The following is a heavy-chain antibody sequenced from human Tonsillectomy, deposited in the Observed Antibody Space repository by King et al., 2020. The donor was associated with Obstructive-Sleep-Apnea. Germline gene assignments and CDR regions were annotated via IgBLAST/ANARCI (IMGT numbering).Heavy chain of an antibody. CDR1: VYTFTSYG. CDR2: ISAYNSKT. V-gene: IGHV1-18*01. D-gene: IGHD2-2*02. CDR3: AGYRVPKAFDI. Sequence: QLVQSGAEVKKPGASVKVSCKASVYTFTSYGIIWVRQAPGQGLEWMGCISAYNSKTNYAQKLQGRVTKTTDTSTSTAYMELRSLRSDDTAVYYCAGYRVPKAFDIWGQGTMVTVSS. J-gene: IGHJ3*02.